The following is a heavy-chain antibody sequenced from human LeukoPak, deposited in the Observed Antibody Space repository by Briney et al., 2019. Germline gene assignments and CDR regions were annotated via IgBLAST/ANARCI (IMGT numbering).Heavy chain of an antibody. J-gene: IGHJ4*02. CDR1: GGNFSSYA. Sequence: ASVKVSCKASGGNFSSYAISWVRQAPGQGLEWMGGIIPIFGTANYAQKFQGRVTITADESTSTAYMELSSLRSEDTAVYYCARSKEGSYGTRGGYYFDYWGQGTLVTVSS. V-gene: IGHV1-69*13. CDR3: ARSKEGSYGTRGGYYFDY. D-gene: IGHD5-18*01. CDR2: IIPIFGTA.